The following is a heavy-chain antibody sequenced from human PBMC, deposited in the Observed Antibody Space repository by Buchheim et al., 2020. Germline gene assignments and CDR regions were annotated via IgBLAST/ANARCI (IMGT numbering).Heavy chain of an antibody. D-gene: IGHD3-10*01. Sequence: QVQLQESGPGLVKPSETLSLTCTVSGGSITSHYWSWVRQPPGKGLEWIGYIHYSGSTNYNPSLRSRVTISVDTSRNQFFLNLKSVTDADAAVYYCAREIRGVNYYYGMDVWGQGTT. V-gene: IGHV4-59*11. CDR1: GGSITSHY. J-gene: IGHJ6*02. CDR2: IHYSGST. CDR3: AREIRGVNYYYGMDV.